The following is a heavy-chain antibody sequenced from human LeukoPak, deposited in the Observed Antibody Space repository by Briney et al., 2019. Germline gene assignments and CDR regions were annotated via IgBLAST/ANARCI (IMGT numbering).Heavy chain of an antibody. V-gene: IGHV3-21*01. Sequence: GGSLRLSCAASGFTFSSYWMNWVRQAPGKGLEWVSSISSSSRYIYYADSVKGRFTISRDNAKNSLFLQMNSLRGDDTAVYYCATFIIAEAGTNVDYWGQGTLVTVSS. J-gene: IGHJ4*02. CDR1: GFTFSSYW. CDR3: ATFIIAEAGTNVDY. D-gene: IGHD6-13*01. CDR2: ISSSSRYI.